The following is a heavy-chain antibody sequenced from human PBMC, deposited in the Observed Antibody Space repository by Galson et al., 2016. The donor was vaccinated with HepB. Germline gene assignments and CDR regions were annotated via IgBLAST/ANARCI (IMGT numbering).Heavy chain of an antibody. J-gene: IGHJ6*04. CDR3: ARRGEHRLLLLYYDYQMDV. CDR2: IWNDGSKK. D-gene: IGHD2-21*02. V-gene: IGHV3-33*01. Sequence: SLRLSCAVSGFSFSNHVMHWVRQAPDKGLEWVAVIWNDGSKKDYADSVKGRFTISRDNSKNTLSLQMNSLRVDDTAVYYCARRGEHRLLLLYYDYQMDVWGKGATVTVSS. CDR1: GFSFSNHV.